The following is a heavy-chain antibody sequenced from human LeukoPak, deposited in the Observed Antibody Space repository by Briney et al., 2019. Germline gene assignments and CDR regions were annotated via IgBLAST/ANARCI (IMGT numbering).Heavy chain of an antibody. Sequence: PGGSLRLSCAASGFTFSTYWMHWVRQAPGEGLVWVSPLSPDGSSSVYADSVKGRFTVSRDNAKNTLYLQMNSLRAEDTAVYYCTRSPSLGGNYWGFDCWGQGTLVTVSS. CDR2: LSPDGSSS. V-gene: IGHV3-74*01. J-gene: IGHJ4*02. CDR3: TRSPSLGGNYWGFDC. CDR1: GFTFSTYW. D-gene: IGHD1-26*01.